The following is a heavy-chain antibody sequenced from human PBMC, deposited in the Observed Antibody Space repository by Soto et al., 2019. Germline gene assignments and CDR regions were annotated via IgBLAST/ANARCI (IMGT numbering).Heavy chain of an antibody. J-gene: IGHJ5*02. Sequence: GGSLRLSCAASGFTFSSYGMHWVRQAPGKGLEWVAVIWYDGSNKYYADSVKGRFTISRDNSKNTLYLQMNSLRAEDTAVYYCATNIKYGSGSYTDNWFDPWGQGTLVTVSS. V-gene: IGHV3-33*01. CDR2: IWYDGSNK. CDR3: ATNIKYGSGSYTDNWFDP. CDR1: GFTFSSYG. D-gene: IGHD3-10*01.